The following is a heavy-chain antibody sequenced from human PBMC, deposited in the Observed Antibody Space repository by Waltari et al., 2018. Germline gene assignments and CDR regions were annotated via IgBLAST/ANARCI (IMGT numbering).Heavy chain of an antibody. CDR1: GGSISSSSYY. V-gene: IGHV4-39*07. CDR3: AREPPPGGQWLVHPFDY. D-gene: IGHD6-19*01. CDR2: IYYSGST. J-gene: IGHJ4*02. Sequence: QLQLQESGPGLVKPSETLSLTCTVSGGSISSSSYYWGWIRQPPGKGLEWIGSIYYSGSTYYNPALKSRVTISVDTSKNQFSLKLSSVTAADTAVYYCAREPPPGGQWLVHPFDYWGQGTLVTVSS.